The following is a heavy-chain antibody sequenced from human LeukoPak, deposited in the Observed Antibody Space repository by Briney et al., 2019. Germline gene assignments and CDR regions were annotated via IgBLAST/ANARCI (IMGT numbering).Heavy chain of an antibody. CDR1: GFTFSSYS. V-gene: IGHV3-48*04. J-gene: IGHJ4*02. CDR2: ISSSSSTI. Sequence: PGGSLRLSCAASGFTFSSYSMNWVRQAPGKGLEWVSYISSSSSTIYYADSVKGRFTISRDNAKNSLYLQMNSLRAEDTAVYYCARDYYDSRVPLWGQGTLVTVSS. CDR3: ARDYYDSRVPL. D-gene: IGHD3-22*01.